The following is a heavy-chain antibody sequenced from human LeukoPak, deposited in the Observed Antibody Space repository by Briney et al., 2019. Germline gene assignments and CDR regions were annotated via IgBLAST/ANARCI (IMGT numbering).Heavy chain of an antibody. V-gene: IGHV3-48*01. CDR1: GFTFSSYS. CDR2: ISSSSSTI. J-gene: IGHJ1*01. D-gene: IGHD2-2*01. Sequence: GSLRLSCAASGFTFSSYSMNWVRQAPGKGLEWVSYISSSSSTIYYADSVKGRFTISRDNSKNTLYLQMNSLRAEDTAVYYCATAYCSSTSCYDFPLYFQHWGQGTLVTVSS. CDR3: ATAYCSSTSCYDFPLYFQH.